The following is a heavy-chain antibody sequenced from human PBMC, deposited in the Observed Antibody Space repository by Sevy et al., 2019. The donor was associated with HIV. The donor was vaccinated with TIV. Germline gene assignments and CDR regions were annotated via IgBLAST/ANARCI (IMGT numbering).Heavy chain of an antibody. CDR2: ISGSGGDT. Sequence: RGSLRLSCAASGFTFSTYAMSWVRQAPGKGLERVSVISGSGGDTYYADSVKGRFTISRDNSKNTLYLQMNSLRAEDTAVYYCAKNAYYYDSSGYSMSQWYYGMDVWGQGTTVNVSS. CDR1: GFTFSTYA. J-gene: IGHJ6*02. V-gene: IGHV3-23*01. D-gene: IGHD3-22*01. CDR3: AKNAYYYDSSGYSMSQWYYGMDV.